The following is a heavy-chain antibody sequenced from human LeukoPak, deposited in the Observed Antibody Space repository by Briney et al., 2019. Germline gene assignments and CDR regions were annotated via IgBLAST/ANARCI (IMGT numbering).Heavy chain of an antibody. CDR2: ISSSSSYI. V-gene: IGHV3-21*01. D-gene: IGHD2-2*01. CDR1: GFTFSSYS. Sequence: GGALRLSCAASGFTFSSYSMNWVRQAPGKGREGVSSISSSSSYIYYADSVKGRFTISRDNAKNALYLQMNSLRAEDTAVYYCGRGNVFAPAQWGQGTLVTVSS. CDR3: GRGNVFAPAQ. J-gene: IGHJ4*02.